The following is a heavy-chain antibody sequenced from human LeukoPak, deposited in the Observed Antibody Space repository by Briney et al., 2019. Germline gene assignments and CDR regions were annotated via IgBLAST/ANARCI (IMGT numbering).Heavy chain of an antibody. J-gene: IGHJ4*02. CDR2: IYYSGST. Sequence: SQTLSLTCTVSGGSISSGGYYWSWIRQHPGTGLEWIGYIYYSGSTYYNPSLKSRVTISVDTSKNQFSLKLSFVTAADTAVYYCARGDYGDDSPFDYWGQGTLVTVSS. CDR3: ARGDYGDDSPFDY. V-gene: IGHV4-31*03. D-gene: IGHD4-17*01. CDR1: GGSISSGGYY.